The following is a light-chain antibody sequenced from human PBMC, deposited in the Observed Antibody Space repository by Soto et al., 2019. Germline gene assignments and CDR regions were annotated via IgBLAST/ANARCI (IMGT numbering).Light chain of an antibody. V-gene: IGKV3-20*01. CDR2: GAS. J-gene: IGKJ1*01. CDR1: QSVSSSS. CDR3: QQYGSSPRT. Sequence: LHPYHGTLSISPWESATLFYRASQSVSSSSLAWYQQKPGQAPRLLMYGASSRATGIPDRFSGSGSGTDFTLTIRTLESEDFAVYYCQQYGSSPRTFGQGTKVDIK.